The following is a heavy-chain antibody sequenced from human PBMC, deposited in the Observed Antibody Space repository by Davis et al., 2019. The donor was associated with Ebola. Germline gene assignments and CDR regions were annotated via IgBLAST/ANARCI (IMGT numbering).Heavy chain of an antibody. D-gene: IGHD3-22*01. CDR1: GGSISRSSYY. V-gene: IGHV4-39*01. Sequence: MPSETLSLTCTVSGGSISRSSYYWGWICQPPGKGLEWIGSIYYSGSTYYNPSLKSRVTISVDTSKNQFSLKLSSVTAADTAVYYCARQHITMIVVVIGDYFDYWGQGTLVTVSS. CDR2: IYYSGST. J-gene: IGHJ4*02. CDR3: ARQHITMIVVVIGDYFDY.